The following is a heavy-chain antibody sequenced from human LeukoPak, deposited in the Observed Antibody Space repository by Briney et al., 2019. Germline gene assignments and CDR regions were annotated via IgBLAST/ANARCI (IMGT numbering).Heavy chain of an antibody. J-gene: IGHJ6*03. CDR3: ARQPYYDILTGYYNYYDYMDV. D-gene: IGHD3-9*01. Sequence: SETLSLTCAVYIESFSGYHWNWIRQTPGKGLEWIGEISDSGSTNINPSLRRRVSLSIDTSKNQFSLDMRSMTAADTAVYYCARQPYYDILTGYYNYYDYMDVWGKGTTVTISS. CDR2: ISDSGST. V-gene: IGHV4-34*01. CDR1: IESFSGYH.